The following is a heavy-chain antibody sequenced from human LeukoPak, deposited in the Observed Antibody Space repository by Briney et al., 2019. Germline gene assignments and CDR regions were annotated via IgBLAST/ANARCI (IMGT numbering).Heavy chain of an antibody. D-gene: IGHD3-10*01. CDR1: GDSVSSNSAA. J-gene: IGHJ4*02. V-gene: IGHV6-1*01. Sequence: SQTLSLTCAISGDSVSSNSAAWNWIRQSPSRGLEWLGRTYYRSKWYNDYAVSVKSRITINPDTSKNQFSLQLNSVTPEDTAMYYCAGGAGRFGELLYWGQGTLVTVSS. CDR3: AGGAGRFGELLY. CDR2: TYYRSKWYN.